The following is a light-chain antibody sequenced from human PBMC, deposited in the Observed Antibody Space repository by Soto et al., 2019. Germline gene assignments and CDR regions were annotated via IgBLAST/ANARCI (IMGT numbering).Light chain of an antibody. Sequence: EIVMTQSPATLSVSPGERATFSCRASQTVNNNLAWYQQKPGQAPRLLIYGASARATRIPARFSGSGSGTEFTLTISSLQSEDFAVYYCQQYNNWPLTFGGGTKVEIK. CDR3: QQYNNWPLT. J-gene: IGKJ4*01. CDR1: QTVNNN. V-gene: IGKV3-15*01. CDR2: GAS.